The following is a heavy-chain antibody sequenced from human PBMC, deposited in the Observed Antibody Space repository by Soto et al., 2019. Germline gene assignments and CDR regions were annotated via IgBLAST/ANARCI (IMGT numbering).Heavy chain of an antibody. J-gene: IGHJ4*02. D-gene: IGHD3-10*01. V-gene: IGHV3-23*01. CDR2: ISGSGGST. CDR3: AKDPVYYYGSGSYLYY. Sequence: EVQLLESGGGLVQPGGSLRLSCAASGFTFSSYAMSWVRQAPGKGLAWVSAISGSGGSTYYADSVKGRFTISRDNSKNTLYLQMNSLRAEDTAVYYCAKDPVYYYGSGSYLYYWGQGTLVTVSS. CDR1: GFTFSSYA.